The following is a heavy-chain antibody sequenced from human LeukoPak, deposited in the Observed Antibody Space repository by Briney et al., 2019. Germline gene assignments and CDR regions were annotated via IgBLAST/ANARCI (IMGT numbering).Heavy chain of an antibody. CDR3: AKVPTSGSYPHFDY. V-gene: IGHV3-23*01. Sequence: RPGGSLRLSCAASGFPFSSYAMSWVRQAPGKGLEWVSAISGSGGSTYYADSVKGRFTISRDNSKNTLYLQMNSLRAEDTAVYYYAKVPTSGSYPHFDYWGQGTLVTVSS. CDR1: GFPFSSYA. CDR2: ISGSGGST. D-gene: IGHD1-26*01. J-gene: IGHJ4*02.